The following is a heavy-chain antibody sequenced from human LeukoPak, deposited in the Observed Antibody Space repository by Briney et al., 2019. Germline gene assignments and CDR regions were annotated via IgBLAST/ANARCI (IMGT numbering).Heavy chain of an antibody. D-gene: IGHD5-12*01. J-gene: IGHJ6*03. CDR3: ARDGYSGSRAYYYYYYYMDV. V-gene: IGHV1-2*02. CDR2: INPNSGGT. CDR1: GYTFTGYY. Sequence: ASVKVSCKASGYTFTGYYMHWVRQAPGQGLEWMGWINPNSGGTNYAQKFQGRVTMTGDTSISTAYMELSRLRSDDTAVYYCARDGYSGSRAYYYYYYYMDVWGKGTTVTISS.